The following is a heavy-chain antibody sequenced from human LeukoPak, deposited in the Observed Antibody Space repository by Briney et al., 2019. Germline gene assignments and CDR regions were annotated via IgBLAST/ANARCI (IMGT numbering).Heavy chain of an antibody. CDR2: IIYSGST. J-gene: IGHJ4*02. Sequence: PSETLSLTCTVSGGSISSYYWSWIRQPPGKGLEWIGYIIYSGSTNYNPSLKSRVTISVDTSKNQFSLKLSSVTAADTAVYYCASTGEMYRSGWYFEYWGQGTLVTVSS. D-gene: IGHD6-19*01. V-gene: IGHV4-59*01. CDR1: GGSISSYY. CDR3: ASTGEMYRSGWYFEY.